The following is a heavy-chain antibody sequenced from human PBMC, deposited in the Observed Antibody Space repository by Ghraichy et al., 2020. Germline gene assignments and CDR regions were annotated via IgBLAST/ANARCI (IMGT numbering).Heavy chain of an antibody. CDR2: INHSGST. Sequence: SETLSLTCAVYGGSFSGYYWSWIRQPPGKGLEWIGEINHSGSTNYNPSLKSRVTISVDTSKNQFSLKLSSVTAADTAVYYCARAVYGDYVNSVDYWGQGTLVTVSS. D-gene: IGHD4-17*01. J-gene: IGHJ4*02. CDR3: ARAVYGDYVNSVDY. V-gene: IGHV4-34*01. CDR1: GGSFSGYY.